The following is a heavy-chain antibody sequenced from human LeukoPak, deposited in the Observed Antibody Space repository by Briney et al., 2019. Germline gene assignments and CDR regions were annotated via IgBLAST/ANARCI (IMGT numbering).Heavy chain of an antibody. CDR3: ANDGAYYDSSTDAFDI. V-gene: IGHV3-23*01. Sequence: LHGGSLRLSCAASGFTFSSYGMTCVRQAPGKGLEWVSAISGSGGSTYYADSVKGWFTISRDNSKNTLYLQMNSLRAEDTAVYYCANDGAYYDSSTDAFDIWGQGTMVTVSS. CDR1: GFTFSSYG. J-gene: IGHJ3*02. D-gene: IGHD3-22*01. CDR2: ISGSGGST.